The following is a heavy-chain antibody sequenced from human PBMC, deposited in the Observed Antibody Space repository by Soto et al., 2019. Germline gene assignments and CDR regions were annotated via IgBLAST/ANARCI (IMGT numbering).Heavy chain of an antibody. Sequence: KFQARVTITRDTSASTAYMELSSLRSEDTAVYYCTRDVDIVATIYGDAFDIWGQGTMVTVSS. V-gene: IGHV1-3*01. D-gene: IGHD5-12*01. J-gene: IGHJ3*02. CDR3: TRDVDIVATIYGDAFDI.